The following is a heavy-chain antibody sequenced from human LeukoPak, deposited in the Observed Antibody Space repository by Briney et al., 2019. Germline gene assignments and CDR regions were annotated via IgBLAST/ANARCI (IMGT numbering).Heavy chain of an antibody. CDR3: VRWQYCGGNCFFSAFDI. CDR2: IYTSGST. CDR1: GGSISSYY. V-gene: IGHV4-4*07. J-gene: IGHJ3*02. Sequence: PSETLSLTCTVSGGSISSYYWSWIRQPAGKGLEWIGRIYTSGSTNYNPSLKSRVTMSVDTSKNQFSLKLSSVTAADTAVYYCVRWQYCGGNCFFSAFDIWGQGKMVTVSS. D-gene: IGHD2-21*01.